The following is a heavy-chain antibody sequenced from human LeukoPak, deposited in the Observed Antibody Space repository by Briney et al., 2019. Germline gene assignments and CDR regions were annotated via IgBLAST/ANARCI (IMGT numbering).Heavy chain of an antibody. V-gene: IGHV4-4*07. CDR3: ARGRYCTADICSGGDAFDI. D-gene: IGHD2-8*02. J-gene: IGHJ3*02. CDR2: IYTRGST. Sequence: PSETLSLTCTVSGGSINNYYWSWIRQPAGKGLEWIGRIYTRGSTNYNPSLKSRVTMSVDTSKNQFSLKLSSVTAADTAVYYCARGRYCTADICSGGDAFDIWGQGTMVSVSS. CDR1: GGSINNYY.